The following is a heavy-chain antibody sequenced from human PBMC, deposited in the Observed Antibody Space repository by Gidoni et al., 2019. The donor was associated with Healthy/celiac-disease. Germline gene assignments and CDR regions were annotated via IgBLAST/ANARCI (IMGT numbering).Heavy chain of an antibody. J-gene: IGHJ3*02. CDR2: IWYDGSNK. D-gene: IGHD3-22*01. V-gene: IGHV3-33*01. Sequence: QVQLVESGGGVVQPGRSLRLSCAASGFTFSSYGMHWVRQAPGKGLEWVAVIWYDGSNKYYADSVKGRFTISRDNSKNTLYLQMNSLRAEDTAVYYCARDRGITMKWRDAFDIWGQGTMVTVSS. CDR1: GFTFSSYG. CDR3: ARDRGITMKWRDAFDI.